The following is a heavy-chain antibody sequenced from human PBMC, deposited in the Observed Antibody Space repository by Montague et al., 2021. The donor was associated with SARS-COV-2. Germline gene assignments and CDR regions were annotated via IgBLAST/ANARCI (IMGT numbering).Heavy chain of an antibody. D-gene: IGHD6-13*01. CDR2: IYYSGST. V-gene: IGHV4-39*01. Sequence: SETLSLTCTVSGGSISSSSYFWGWIRQPPGKELEWIGSIYYSGSTYYNPSLKSRVTISVDTSKNQFSLKLSSVTAADTAVYYCARAFTAAAGTTSFDYWGQGTLVTVSS. J-gene: IGHJ4*02. CDR1: GGSISSSSYF. CDR3: ARAFTAAAGTTSFDY.